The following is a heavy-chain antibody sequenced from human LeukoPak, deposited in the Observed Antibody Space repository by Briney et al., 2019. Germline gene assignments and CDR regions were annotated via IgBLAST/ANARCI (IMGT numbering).Heavy chain of an antibody. CDR2: IFYSGST. Sequence: PSETLSLTCTFSTGSSSISSYYWGWIRQPPGKGLEWIGSIFYSGSTYYNPSLKSRVTISVDTSKHQLSLKLRSVTAADTAVYYCAAYYSDRNVFDYWGQGTLVTVSS. CDR3: AAYYSDRNVFDY. D-gene: IGHD3-10*02. V-gene: IGHV4-39*01. J-gene: IGHJ4*02. CDR1: TGSSSISSYY.